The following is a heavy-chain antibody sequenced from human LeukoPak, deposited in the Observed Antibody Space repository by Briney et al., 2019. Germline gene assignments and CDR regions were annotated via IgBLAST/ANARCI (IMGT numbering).Heavy chain of an antibody. CDR3: ARAAYASGGYLFDY. CDR1: GGSISDYY. V-gene: IGHV4-59*01. Sequence: SETLSLTCTVSGGSISDYYWSWIRQPPGKGLEWIGYIHYSGSTNYNPSLKSRVTISVDTSKNHFSLKLSSVAAADTAVYYCARAAYASGGYLFDYWGQGALVTVSS. CDR2: IHYSGST. J-gene: IGHJ4*02. D-gene: IGHD3-10*01.